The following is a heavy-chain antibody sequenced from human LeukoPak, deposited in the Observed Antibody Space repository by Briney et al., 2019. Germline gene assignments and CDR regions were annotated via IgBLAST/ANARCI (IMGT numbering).Heavy chain of an antibody. CDR3: AKGSDRFRWCGEVNVKRPRPFIHDYFAS. CDR2: ISGSGGST. D-gene: IGHD3-10*01. CDR1: GFTFSSYG. V-gene: IGHV3-23*01. Sequence: PGGSLRLSCAASGFTFSSYGMSWVRQAPGKWLEWVSVISGSGGSTYYADSVKGRFTISRDTSKNTLYLQMNSLTAQGMAIYYCAKGSDRFRWCGEVNVKRPRPFIHDYFASWGEGTLVSVSS. J-gene: IGHJ4*02.